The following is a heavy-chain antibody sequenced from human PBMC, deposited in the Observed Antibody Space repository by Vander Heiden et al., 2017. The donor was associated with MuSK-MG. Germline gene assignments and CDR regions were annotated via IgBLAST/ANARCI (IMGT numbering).Heavy chain of an antibody. J-gene: IGHJ3*02. CDR2: MNPNSGNT. Sequence: QVQLVQSGAEVKKPGASVKVSCKASGYTFTSHDFHWVRQATGQGLEWVGWMNPNSGNTDYAQKFQGRVTISRDTSMSTAYMELRSLRSEDTAVYYCARSFLTWETPGDDAFDIWGQGTMVTVSS. CDR1: GYTFTSHD. V-gene: IGHV1-8*03. D-gene: IGHD1-26*01. CDR3: ARSFLTWETPGDDAFDI.